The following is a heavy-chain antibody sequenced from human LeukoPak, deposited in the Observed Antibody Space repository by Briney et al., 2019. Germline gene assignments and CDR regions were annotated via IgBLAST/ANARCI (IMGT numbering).Heavy chain of an antibody. J-gene: IGHJ5*02. CDR1: GGSIRSYY. D-gene: IGHD3-10*01. Sequence: SETLSLTCTVSGGSIRSYYWSWIRQPPGKGLEWIGEINHRGSTNYDPSLKRRVTISVDTSKNQFSLKLSSVTAADTAVYYCAKSLYGSGSYYNWFDPWGQGTLVTVSS. V-gene: IGHV4-34*01. CDR2: INHRGST. CDR3: AKSLYGSGSYYNWFDP.